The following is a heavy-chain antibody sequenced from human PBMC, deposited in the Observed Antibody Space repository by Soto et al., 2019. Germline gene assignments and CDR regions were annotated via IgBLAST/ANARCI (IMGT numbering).Heavy chain of an antibody. J-gene: IGHJ4*02. CDR2: INASNGNT. CDR3: TRDNSGLGDY. D-gene: IGHD6-25*01. Sequence: ASVKVSCKASGYTFTTYPVHWVRQATGQRLEWMGWINASNGNTKYSQKFQGRVTITRDTSASTAYMELSSLRSEDTAVYYCTRDNSGLGDYWGQGTLVTVSS. CDR1: GYTFTTYP. V-gene: IGHV1-3*01.